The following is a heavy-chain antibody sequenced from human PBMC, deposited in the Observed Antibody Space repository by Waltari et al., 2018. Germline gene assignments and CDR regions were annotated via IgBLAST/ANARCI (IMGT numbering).Heavy chain of an antibody. CDR1: GGTFSSYA. Sequence: QVQLVQSGAEVKKPGSSVKVSCKASGGTFSSYAISWVRQAPGQGLEWMGRIIPIFGTANYAQKFQGRVTITADKATSTAYMELSSLRSEDTAVYYCARDYYDSSLPGWFDPWGQGTLVTVSS. CDR2: IIPIFGTA. J-gene: IGHJ5*02. V-gene: IGHV1-69*08. CDR3: ARDYYDSSLPGWFDP. D-gene: IGHD3-22*01.